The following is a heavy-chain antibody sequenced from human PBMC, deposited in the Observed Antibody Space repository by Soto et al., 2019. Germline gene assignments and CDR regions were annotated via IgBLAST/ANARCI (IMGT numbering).Heavy chain of an antibody. J-gene: IGHJ4*02. V-gene: IGHV1-69*12. CDR2: IIPIFGTA. D-gene: IGHD3-10*01. CDR3: TRGGERIITMVRGVMVH. Sequence: QVQLVQSGAEVKKPGSSVKVSCKASGGTFSSYAISWVRQAPGQGLEWMGGIIPIFGTANYAQKFQGRVTITADESTSTAEMELSSLRSEDRAVYYCTRGGERIITMVRGVMVHWGQGTLVTVSS. CDR1: GGTFSSYA.